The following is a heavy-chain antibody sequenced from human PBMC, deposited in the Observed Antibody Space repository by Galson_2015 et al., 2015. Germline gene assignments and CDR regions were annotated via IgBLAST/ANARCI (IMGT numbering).Heavy chain of an antibody. V-gene: IGHV1-58*01. CDR3: ATEVVPAAIHYYYYMDV. CDR2: IIVGSGNT. CDR1: GFTFTSSA. J-gene: IGHJ6*03. D-gene: IGHD2-2*01. Sequence: SVKVSCKASGFTFTSSAVQWVRQARGQRLEWIGWIIVGSGNTNYAQKFQERVTITRDMSTSTAYMGLSSLRSEDTAVYYCATEVVPAAIHYYYYMDVWGKGTTVTVSS.